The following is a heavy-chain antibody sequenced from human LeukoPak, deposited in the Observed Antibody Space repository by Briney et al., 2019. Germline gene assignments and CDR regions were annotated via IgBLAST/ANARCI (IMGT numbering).Heavy chain of an antibody. CDR2: IYYSGST. CDR1: GGSISSGGYY. CDR3: ARGVLLWFGEPRAPDAFDI. Sequence: NPSQTLSLTCTVSGGSISSGGYYWSWIRQHPGKGLEWIGYIYYSGSTYYNPSLKSRVTISVDTSKNRFSLKLSSVTAADTAVYYCARGVLLWFGEPRAPDAFDIWGQGTMVTVSS. J-gene: IGHJ3*02. V-gene: IGHV4-31*03. D-gene: IGHD3-10*01.